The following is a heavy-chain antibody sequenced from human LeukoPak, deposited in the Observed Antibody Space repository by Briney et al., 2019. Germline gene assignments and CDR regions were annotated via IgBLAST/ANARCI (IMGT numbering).Heavy chain of an antibody. CDR2: IKYDGSEK. D-gene: IGHD3-10*01. J-gene: IGHJ4*02. CDR1: GFSFRSYW. Sequence: GGSLRLSCAVSGFSFRSYWMSWVRHAPGKGLEWVAYIKYDGSEKYYVDSVEGRFTISRDNAKNSLYLQMNSLRGEDTAVYYCASGYYYGSGSIDYWGQGTLVTVSS. CDR3: ASGYYYGSGSIDY. V-gene: IGHV3-7*01.